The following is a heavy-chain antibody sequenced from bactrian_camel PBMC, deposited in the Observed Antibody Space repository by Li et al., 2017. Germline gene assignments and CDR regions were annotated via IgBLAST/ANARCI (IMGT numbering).Heavy chain of an antibody. CDR3: AKGPGYYSEWDA. Sequence: VQLVESGGGLVQPGGSLRLSCHASGFTSSSYCMGWFRQAPGKEREGVAGIGSDGSTAYADSVKGRFTVSRINAYNTLHLQLSRLKPEDTAIYYCAKGPGYYSEWDAWGQGTQVTVS. CDR2: IGSDGST. CDR1: GFTSSSYC. D-gene: IGHD4*01. V-gene: IGHV3S67*01. J-gene: IGHJ6*01.